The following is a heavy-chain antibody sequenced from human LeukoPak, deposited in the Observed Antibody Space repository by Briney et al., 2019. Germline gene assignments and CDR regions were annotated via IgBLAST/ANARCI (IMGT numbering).Heavy chain of an antibody. CDR2: IYYSGST. V-gene: IGHV4-59*01. CDR3: ARSYYYDSSGYYNVYWYFDL. CDR1: GGSISSYY. Sequence: SETLSLTXTVSGGSISSYYWSWIRQPPGKGLEWIGYIYYSGSTNYNPSLKSRVTISVDTSKNQFSLKLSSVTAADTAVYYCARSYYYDSSGYYNVYWYFDLWGRGTLVTVSS. D-gene: IGHD3-22*01. J-gene: IGHJ2*01.